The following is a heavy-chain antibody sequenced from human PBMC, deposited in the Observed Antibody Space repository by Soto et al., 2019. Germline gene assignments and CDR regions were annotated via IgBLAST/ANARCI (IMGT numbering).Heavy chain of an antibody. CDR2: MNRNSGNT. J-gene: IGHJ6*02. Sequence: QVQLVQSGAEVKKPGASVKVSCKASGYTFTSYDINWVRQATGQGLEWLGWMNRNSGNTGYAQKFQGRVTMTMNISISTAYMELRSLRSEDTAVYYCSRGLGRRITSFGVVNYYGMDGWGQGTTVTVSS. CDR1: GYTFTSYD. CDR3: SRGLGRRITSFGVVNYYGMDG. V-gene: IGHV1-8*01. D-gene: IGHD3-3*01.